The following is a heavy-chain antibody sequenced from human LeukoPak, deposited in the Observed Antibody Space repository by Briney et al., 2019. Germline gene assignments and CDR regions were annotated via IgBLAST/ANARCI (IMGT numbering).Heavy chain of an antibody. Sequence: PSETLSLTCTVSGGSISSYYWSWIRQPAGKGLEWIGRIYTSGSTNYNPSLKSRVTMSVDTSKNQFSLKLSSVTAADTAVYYCARESRDGYTKSYGGWYFDLWGRGTLVTVSS. CDR2: IYTSGST. D-gene: IGHD5-24*01. CDR1: GGSISSYY. CDR3: ARESRDGYTKSYGGWYFDL. J-gene: IGHJ2*01. V-gene: IGHV4-4*07.